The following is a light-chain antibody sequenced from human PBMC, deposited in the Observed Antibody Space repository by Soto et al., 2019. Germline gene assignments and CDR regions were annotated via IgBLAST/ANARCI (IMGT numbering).Light chain of an antibody. Sequence: IRMTQAPSTLSASVGDRVTITCRSGQSISSWLAWYQQKPGQAPKLLIYDASSLESGVPSRFSGSGSGTEFTLTISRLEPYDFAVYSCHHYNSYRPSFGEGTRLDIK. V-gene: IGKV1-5*01. CDR1: QSISSW. CDR3: HHYNSYRPS. J-gene: IGKJ5*01. CDR2: DAS.